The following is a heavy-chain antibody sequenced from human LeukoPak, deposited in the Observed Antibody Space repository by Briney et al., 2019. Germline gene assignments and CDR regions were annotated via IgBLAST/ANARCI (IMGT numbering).Heavy chain of an antibody. CDR3: ARHKGMTNSLDHFDY. CDR2: IYPSDSDT. CDR1: GYNFTNYW. D-gene: IGHD3/OR15-3a*01. V-gene: IGHV5-51*01. Sequence: GESLKISCKGSGYNFTNYWIGWVRQMPGKGLEWMGIIYPSDSDTRYSPSFQGQVTISADKSISTAYLQWSSLQAPDTAMYYCARHKGMTNSLDHFDYWGQGILVTVSS. J-gene: IGHJ4*02.